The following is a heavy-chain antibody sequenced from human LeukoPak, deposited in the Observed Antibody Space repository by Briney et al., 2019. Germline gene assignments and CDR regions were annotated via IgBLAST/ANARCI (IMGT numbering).Heavy chain of an antibody. CDR3: ARATRTGLLWFRG. CDR2: INHSGST. J-gene: IGHJ4*02. D-gene: IGHD3-10*01. CDR1: GGSFSGYY. Sequence: PSETLSLTCAVYGGSFSGYYWSWIRQPPGKGLEWIGEINHSGSTNYNPSLKSRVTISVDTSKNQFSLKLSSVTAADTAVYYCARATRTGLLWFRGWGQGTLVTVSS. V-gene: IGHV4-34*01.